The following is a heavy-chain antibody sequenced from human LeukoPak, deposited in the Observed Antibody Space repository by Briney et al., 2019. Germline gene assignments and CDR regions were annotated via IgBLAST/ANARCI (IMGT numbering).Heavy chain of an antibody. D-gene: IGHD2-15*01. CDR3: PTVRQDGW. V-gene: IGHV3-15*01. CDR2: IKSKRDGGTI. Sequence: PGGSLRLSCVGSGFTFSDAWMSWVRQAPGKGLEWVARIKSKRDGGTIDYAAPVKCTFTIPRDDSSNTLYLQMNSRKSEDTAVYYCPTVRQDGWWGEGTLVTVS. CDR1: GFTFSDAW. J-gene: IGHJ4*02.